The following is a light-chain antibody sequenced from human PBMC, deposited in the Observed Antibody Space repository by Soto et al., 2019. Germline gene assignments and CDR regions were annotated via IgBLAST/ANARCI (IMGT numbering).Light chain of an antibody. J-gene: IGKJ1*01. CDR3: QQYNGYSET. CDR2: HAS. V-gene: IGKV1-5*03. CDR1: QSISSW. Sequence: DIQMTQSPSTLSASVGDRVTITCRASQSISSWLAWFQQKPGKAPKLLIYHASTLQSGVPSRFSGSGSGTEFTLTISSLQPDDFATYYCQQYNGYSETFGQGTKVEIK.